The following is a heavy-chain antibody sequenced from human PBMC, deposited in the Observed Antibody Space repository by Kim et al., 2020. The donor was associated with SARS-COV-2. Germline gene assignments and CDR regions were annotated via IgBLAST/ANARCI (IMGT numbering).Heavy chain of an antibody. J-gene: IGHJ6*02. V-gene: IGHV3-30*01. CDR3: ARGTTGNYYYGMDV. D-gene: IGHD1-1*01. Sequence: SGKGRFNIHRDNAKNPVYLQMNSLRAEDTAVYYCARGTTGNYYYGMDVWGQGTTVTVSS.